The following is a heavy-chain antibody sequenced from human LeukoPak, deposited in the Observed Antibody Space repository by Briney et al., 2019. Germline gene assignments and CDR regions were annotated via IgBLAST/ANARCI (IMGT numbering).Heavy chain of an antibody. J-gene: IGHJ6*03. Sequence: PGGSLRLSCAASGFTFSSYAMSWVRQAPGKGLEWVAVIWYGGSNKYYADSVKGRFTISRDNSKNTLYLQMNSLRAEDTAVYYCAKDRGDFEPFWASDYYYYMDVWGKGTTVTVSS. D-gene: IGHD3-9*01. CDR1: GFTFSSYA. V-gene: IGHV3-33*06. CDR3: AKDRGDFEPFWASDYYYYMDV. CDR2: IWYGGSNK.